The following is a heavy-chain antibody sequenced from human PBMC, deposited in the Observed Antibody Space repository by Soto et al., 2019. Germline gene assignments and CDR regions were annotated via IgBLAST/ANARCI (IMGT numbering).Heavy chain of an antibody. Sequence: ASVKVSCKASGGTFSSYSISWVRQAPGQGLEWMGWIIPIFGTANYAQKFQGRVTITADESTSTAYMELSSLRSEDTAVYYCARDTYGDYTIDYWGQGTLVTVSS. D-gene: IGHD4-17*01. CDR1: GGTFSSYS. V-gene: IGHV1-69*13. CDR3: ARDTYGDYTIDY. J-gene: IGHJ4*02. CDR2: IIPIFGTA.